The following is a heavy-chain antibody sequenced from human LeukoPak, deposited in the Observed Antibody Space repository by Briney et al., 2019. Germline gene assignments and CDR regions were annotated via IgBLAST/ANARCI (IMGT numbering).Heavy chain of an antibody. CDR2: ISWNSGSI. J-gene: IGHJ2*01. Sequence: GRSLRLSCAASGFYFDDYAMHWVRQAPGKGLEWVSSISWNSGSIGYADSVKGRFTISRDNAKNSLYLQMDSLRAEDTALYYCAKSSSSWQTEWFFDLWGRGTLVTVSS. CDR3: AKSSSSWQTEWFFDL. V-gene: IGHV3-9*01. CDR1: GFYFDDYA. D-gene: IGHD6-13*01.